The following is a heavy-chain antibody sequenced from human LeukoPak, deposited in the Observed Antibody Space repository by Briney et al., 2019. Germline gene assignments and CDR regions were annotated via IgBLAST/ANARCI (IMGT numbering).Heavy chain of an antibody. CDR2: IYYSGST. D-gene: IGHD3-9*01. V-gene: IGHV4-30-4*01. J-gene: IGHJ4*02. CDR3: ARADILTGYYYFDY. CDR1: GGSISSGDYY. Sequence: SQTLSLTCTVSGGSISSGDYYWRWIRQPPGRGLEWIEYIYYSGSTYYNPSLKSRITISVDTSKNQFSLKLSSVTAADTAVYYCARADILTGYYYFDYWGQGTLVTVSS.